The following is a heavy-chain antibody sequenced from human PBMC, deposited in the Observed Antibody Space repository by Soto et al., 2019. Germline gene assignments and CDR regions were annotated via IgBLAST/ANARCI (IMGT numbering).Heavy chain of an antibody. D-gene: IGHD3-22*01. CDR3: ARSPYYDSSGYFDY. CDR2: ISSSSSYI. Sequence: PGGSLSLSCAASGFPFSSYSMNWVRPALGKGLEWVSSISSSSSYIYYADSVKGRFTISRDNAKNSLYLQVNSLRAVDTAVYYCARSPYYDSSGYFDYWGQGTLVTVSS. CDR1: GFPFSSYS. V-gene: IGHV3-21*01. J-gene: IGHJ4*02.